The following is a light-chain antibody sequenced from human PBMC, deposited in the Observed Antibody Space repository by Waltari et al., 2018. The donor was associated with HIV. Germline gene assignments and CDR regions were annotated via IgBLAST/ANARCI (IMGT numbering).Light chain of an antibody. CDR1: RGDVGSYNY. Sequence: QSALTQPASVSGFPGQSIPISCTGSRGDVGSYNYVSWYQQHPGKAPKLRIYDVSKRPSGGSNRFSGSKSGNTASLTISGLQAEDEADYYCCSYAGSNTYLFGTGTEVTVL. CDR2: DVS. V-gene: IGLV2-23*02. CDR3: CSYAGSNTYL. J-gene: IGLJ1*01.